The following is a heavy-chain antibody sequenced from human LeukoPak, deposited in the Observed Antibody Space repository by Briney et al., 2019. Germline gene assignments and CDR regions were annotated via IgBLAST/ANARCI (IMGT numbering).Heavy chain of an antibody. Sequence: GGSLKLSCAASGFTFSDYYMSWIRQAPGKGLEWVSYISSSGSTIYYADFVKGRFTISRDNAKNSLYLQMNSLRAEDTAVYYCAREIGDIVVVPAATDYYYYYYMDVWGKGTTVTVSS. CDR2: ISSSGSTI. CDR1: GFTFSDYY. CDR3: AREIGDIVVVPAATDYYYYYYMDV. V-gene: IGHV3-11*04. J-gene: IGHJ6*03. D-gene: IGHD2-2*01.